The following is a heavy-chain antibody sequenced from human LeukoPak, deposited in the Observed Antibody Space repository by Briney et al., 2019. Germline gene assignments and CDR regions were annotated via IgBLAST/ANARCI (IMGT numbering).Heavy chain of an antibody. CDR1: GFTFSSYA. V-gene: IGHV3-23*01. D-gene: IGHD3-3*01. J-gene: IGHJ6*03. CDR3: AKTVSDFWSGYPRHMDV. CDR2: ISGSGGST. Sequence: GGPLRLSCAASGFTFSSYAMSWVRQAPGKGLEWVSAISGSGGSTYYADSVKGRFTISRDNSKNTLYLQMNSLRAEDTAVYYCAKTVSDFWSGYPRHMDVWGKGTTVTVSS.